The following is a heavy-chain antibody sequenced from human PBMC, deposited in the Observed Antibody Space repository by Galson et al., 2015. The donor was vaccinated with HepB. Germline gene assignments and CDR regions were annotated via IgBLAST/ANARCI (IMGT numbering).Heavy chain of an antibody. CDR2: ISSSSSAI. CDR3: ARDVQWESLQYYFDY. CDR1: GFTFSSYC. D-gene: IGHD1-26*01. Sequence: SLRLSCAASGFTFSSYCMNWVRQAPGKGLEWVSYISSSSSAIYYADSVKGRFTISRDNAKNSLYLQMNSLRVEDTAVYYCARDVQWESLQYYFDYWGQGTLVTVSS. J-gene: IGHJ4*02. V-gene: IGHV3-48*01.